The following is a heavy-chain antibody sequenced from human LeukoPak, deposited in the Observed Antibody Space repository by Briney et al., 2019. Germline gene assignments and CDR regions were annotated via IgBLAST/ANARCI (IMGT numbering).Heavy chain of an antibody. D-gene: IGHD3-10*01. J-gene: IGHJ4*02. V-gene: IGHV3-7*01. CDR2: INQAGGDK. CDR1: GFTFSSSW. Sequence: PGGSLRLSCAASGFTFSSSWMAWVRQTPGKGLEWVANINQAGGDKNYVDSVKGRFTISRDNGKNSLYLQMNSLRAEDTALYYCARDYYTSGSHWGQGTLVIVSS. CDR3: ARDYYTSGSH.